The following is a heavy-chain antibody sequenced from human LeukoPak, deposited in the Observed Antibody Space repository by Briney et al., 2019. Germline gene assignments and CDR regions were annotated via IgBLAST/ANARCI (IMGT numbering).Heavy chain of an antibody. V-gene: IGHV4-39*07. CDR2: IYYSGST. J-gene: IGHJ5*02. CDR3: AREGGPLQQRLVTLHGSWFDP. CDR1: GGSISSSSYY. Sequence: SETLSLTCTVSGGSISSSSYYWGWIRQPPGKGLEGIGSIYYSGSTYYNLYLQSRITISVDTSKYHFSLRLSSATAAVTAVYYCAREGGPLQQRLVTLHGSWFDPWGQGTLVTVSS. D-gene: IGHD6-13*01.